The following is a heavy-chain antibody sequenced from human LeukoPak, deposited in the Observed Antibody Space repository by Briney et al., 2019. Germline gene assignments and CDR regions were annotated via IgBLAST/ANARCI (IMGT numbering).Heavy chain of an antibody. D-gene: IGHD3-10*01. CDR3: ARGYGSGSYGIGYYYYLDV. V-gene: IGHV4-34*01. J-gene: IGHJ6*03. Sequence: SETLSLTCAVYGGSFSGYYWSWIRQPPGKGLEWIGEINHSGSTNYNPSLKSRVTISVDTSKNQFSLKLSSVTAADTAVYYCARGYGSGSYGIGYYYYLDVWGKGTTVTISS. CDR2: INHSGST. CDR1: GGSFSGYY.